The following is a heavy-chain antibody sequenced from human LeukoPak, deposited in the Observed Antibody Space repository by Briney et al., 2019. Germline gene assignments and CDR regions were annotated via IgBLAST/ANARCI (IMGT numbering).Heavy chain of an antibody. CDR1: GGSISSSSYY. D-gene: IGHD3-9*01. CDR2: IYYSGST. V-gene: IGHV4-39*07. J-gene: IGHJ4*02. CDR3: ARASGNILTGYLFDY. Sequence: SETLSLACTVSGGSISSSSYYWGWIRQPPGKGLEWIGSIYYSGSTYYNPSLKSRVTISVDTSKNQFSLKLSSVTAADTAVYYCARASGNILTGYLFDYWGQGTLVTVSS.